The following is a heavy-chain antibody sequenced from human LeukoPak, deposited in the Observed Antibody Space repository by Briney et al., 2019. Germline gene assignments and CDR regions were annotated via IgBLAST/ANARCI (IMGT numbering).Heavy chain of an antibody. CDR3: ARTFDF. J-gene: IGHJ4*02. CDR1: GFTFTSFD. V-gene: IGHV3-48*03. Sequence: GGSLRLSCAASGFTFTSFDMNWVRQAPGKGLEWVSFISGRDTSIYYADSVRGRFTISRGNAKNSVYLQMNSLRAEDTAIYYCARTFDFWGQGTLVTVSS. CDR2: ISGRDTSI.